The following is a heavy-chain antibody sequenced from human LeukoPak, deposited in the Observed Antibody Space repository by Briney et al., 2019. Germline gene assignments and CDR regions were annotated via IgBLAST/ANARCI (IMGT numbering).Heavy chain of an antibody. Sequence: GGSLRLSCAASGFTFSSYGMHWVRQAPGKGLEWVAFIRYDGSNKYYADSVKGRFTISRDNSTNTLYLQMNSLRAEDTAVYYCAKEYYDSSGYHRGYFDYWGQGTLVTVSS. CDR2: IRYDGSNK. CDR3: AKEYYDSSGYHRGYFDY. J-gene: IGHJ4*02. V-gene: IGHV3-30*02. D-gene: IGHD3-22*01. CDR1: GFTFSSYG.